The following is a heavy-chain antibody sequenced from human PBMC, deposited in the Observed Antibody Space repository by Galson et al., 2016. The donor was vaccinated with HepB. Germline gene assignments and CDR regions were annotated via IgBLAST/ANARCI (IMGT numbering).Heavy chain of an antibody. CDR3: ARGASALSL. CDR2: VSDSGTP. V-gene: IGHV4-59*01. J-gene: IGHJ6*02. D-gene: IGHD2-15*01. CDR1: GGSISGSY. Sequence: ETLSLTCTVSGGSISGSYWSWLRQPPGKGLELIGYVSDSGTPSYNPSLKSRVTISEDTSKNQFSLKLTSVTAVDTAVYYCARGASALSLWGQGTTVTVSS.